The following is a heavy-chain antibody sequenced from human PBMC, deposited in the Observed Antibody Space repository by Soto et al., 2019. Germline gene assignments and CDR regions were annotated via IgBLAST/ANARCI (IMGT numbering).Heavy chain of an antibody. CDR1: GGTFSSYA. D-gene: IGHD6-6*01. V-gene: IGHV1-69*01. Sequence: QVQLVQSGAEVKKPGSSVKVSCKASGGTFSSYAISWVRQAPGQGLEWMGGIIPIFGTANYAQKFQGRVTITADESTSTAYMELSSLRSEDTAVYYCARDRSIAARPGYYYAMDVWGQGTTVTVSS. J-gene: IGHJ6*02. CDR2: IIPIFGTA. CDR3: ARDRSIAARPGYYYAMDV.